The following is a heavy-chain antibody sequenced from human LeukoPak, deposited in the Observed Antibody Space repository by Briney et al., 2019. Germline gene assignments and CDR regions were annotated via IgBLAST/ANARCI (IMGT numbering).Heavy chain of an antibody. V-gene: IGHV1-46*01. CDR3: ARVHGKEVVPAAMIDY. D-gene: IGHD2-2*01. CDR2: INPSGGST. Sequence: ASVKVSCKASGYTFTSYYMHWVRQAPGQGLEWMGIINPSGGSTSYAQKFQGRVTMTRDTSTSTVYMELSSLRSEDTAVYYCARVHGKEVVPAAMIDYWGQGTLVTVSS. J-gene: IGHJ4*02. CDR1: GYTFTSYY.